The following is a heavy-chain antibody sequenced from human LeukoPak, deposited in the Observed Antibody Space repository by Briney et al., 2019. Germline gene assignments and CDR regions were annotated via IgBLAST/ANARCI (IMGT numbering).Heavy chain of an antibody. CDR1: GGSISSGGYY. CDR3: ARDGHHYGVDY. V-gene: IGHV4-31*03. D-gene: IGHD4/OR15-4a*01. Sequence: SQTLSLTCTVSGGSISSGGYYWSWIRQHPGKGLEWIGYIYYRGSTYYNPSLKSRVTISVDTSKNQFSLKLSSVTAADTAVYYCARDGHHYGVDYWGQGTLVTVSS. J-gene: IGHJ4*02. CDR2: IYYRGST.